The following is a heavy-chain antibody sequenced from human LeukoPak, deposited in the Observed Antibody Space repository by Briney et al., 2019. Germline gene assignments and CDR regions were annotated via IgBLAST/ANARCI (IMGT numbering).Heavy chain of an antibody. CDR3: ARDGGSTRGDAFDI. V-gene: IGHV1-69*05. CDR2: IIPIFGTA. CDR1: GYTFTSYY. Sequence: ASVKVSCKASGYTFTSYYMHWVRQAPGQGLEWMGGIIPIFGTANYAQKFQGRVTITTDESTSTAYMELSSLRSEDTAVYYCARDGGSTRGDAFDIWGQGTMVTVSS. D-gene: IGHD1-26*01. J-gene: IGHJ3*02.